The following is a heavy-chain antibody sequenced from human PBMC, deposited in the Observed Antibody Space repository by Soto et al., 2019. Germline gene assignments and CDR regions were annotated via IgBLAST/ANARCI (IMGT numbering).Heavy chain of an antibody. V-gene: IGHV5-51*01. CDR1: GYSFTSYW. D-gene: IGHD5-18*01. CDR3: ARLRYGSRYVFDV. CDR2: IYPDDSDI. J-gene: IGHJ3*01. Sequence: GESLKISCKGSGYSFTSYWIGWVRQMPGKGLEWLGIIYPDDSDIRYSPSFQGQVTISADKSINTAYLQWSSLKASDTAIYFCARLRYGSRYVFDVWGQGTMVIVSS.